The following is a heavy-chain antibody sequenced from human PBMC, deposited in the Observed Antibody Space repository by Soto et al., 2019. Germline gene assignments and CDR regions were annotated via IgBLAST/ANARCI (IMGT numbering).Heavy chain of an antibody. D-gene: IGHD3-16*02. V-gene: IGHV4-39*01. J-gene: IGHJ3*02. CDR1: GGSISTSNYY. CDR2: MFYSGST. CDR3: ARQSIPIGEVIARDGFDI. Sequence: QLQLQESGPGLVKPSETLSLTCSVSGGSISTSNYYWAGIRQPPGKGLEWIGSMFYSGSTDYNPSLKSRVTISADTSKKQFSLKLSSVTAADTAVYYCARQSIPIGEVIARDGFDIWGQGTMVTVSS.